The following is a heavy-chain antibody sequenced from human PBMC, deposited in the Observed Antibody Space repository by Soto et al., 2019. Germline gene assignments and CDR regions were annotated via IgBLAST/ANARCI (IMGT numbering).Heavy chain of an antibody. CDR1: GFTFSSYS. V-gene: IGHV3-21*01. D-gene: IGHD4-17*01. CDR2: ISSSSSYI. Sequence: GGSLRLSCAASGFTFSSYSMNWVRQAPGKGLEWVSSISSSSSYIYYADSVKGRFTISRDNAKNSLYLQMNSLRAEDTAVYYCARDLTTTVTNFDAFDIWGQGTMVTVSS. CDR3: ARDLTTTVTNFDAFDI. J-gene: IGHJ3*02.